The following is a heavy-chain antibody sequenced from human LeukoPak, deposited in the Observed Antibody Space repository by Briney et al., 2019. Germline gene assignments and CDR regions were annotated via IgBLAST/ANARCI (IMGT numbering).Heavy chain of an antibody. J-gene: IGHJ5*02. CDR1: GGSISSGGYS. D-gene: IGHD6-13*01. CDR2: IYHSGST. Sequence: SQTQSLTCADSGGSISSGGYSWSWIRQPPGKGLEWIGYIYHSGSTYYNPSLKSRVTISVDRSKNQFSLKLSSVTAADTAVYYCAKTSIAAAVQWFDPWGQGTLVTVSS. V-gene: IGHV4-30-2*01. CDR3: AKTSIAAAVQWFDP.